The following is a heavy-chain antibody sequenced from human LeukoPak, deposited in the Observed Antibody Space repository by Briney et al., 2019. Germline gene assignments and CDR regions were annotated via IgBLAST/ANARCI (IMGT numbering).Heavy chain of an antibody. CDR2: TIPIFGTA. D-gene: IGHD3-10*01. CDR1: GGTFSSYA. V-gene: IGHV1-69*05. CDR3: AGGTMVRGAFDY. J-gene: IGHJ4*02. Sequence: SVKVSCKASGGTFSSYAISWVRQAPGQGLEWMGGTIPIFGTANYAQKFQGRVTITTDESTSTAYMELSSLRSEDTAVYYCAGGTMVRGAFDYWGQGTLVTVSS.